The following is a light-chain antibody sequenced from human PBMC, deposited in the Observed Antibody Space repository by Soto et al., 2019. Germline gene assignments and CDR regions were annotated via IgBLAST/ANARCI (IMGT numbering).Light chain of an antibody. J-gene: IGKJ1*01. CDR2: GAS. CDR1: QSVSSTY. CDR3: QQYGSSTRT. V-gene: IGKV3-20*01. Sequence: VLTQSPGTRSLSPGERATLSCRASQSVSSTYLAWYQQKHGQAPRLLIYGASSRATGIPDRFSGSVSGTDGTITISRLEKEDGSVYYGQQYGSSTRTFGQGTKVDIK.